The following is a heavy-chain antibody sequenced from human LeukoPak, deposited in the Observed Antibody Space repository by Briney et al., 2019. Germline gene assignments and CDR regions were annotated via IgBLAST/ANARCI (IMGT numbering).Heavy chain of an antibody. J-gene: IGHJ4*02. CDR1: GFTFSSYR. D-gene: IGHD1-26*01. Sequence: GGSLRLSCAASGFTFSSYRMNWVRQAPGKGLEWLSDISVTSDKSYADSVKGRFTISRDNAKNSLYLQMNSLRDEDTAVYYCARDPGRSSNYWGQGTLVTVSP. V-gene: IGHV3-48*02. CDR2: ISVTSDK. CDR3: ARDPGRSSNY.